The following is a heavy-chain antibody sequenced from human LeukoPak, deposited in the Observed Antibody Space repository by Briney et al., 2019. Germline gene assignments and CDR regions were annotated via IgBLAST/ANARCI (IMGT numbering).Heavy chain of an antibody. CDR2: VYHTQST. CDR3: TLEYSSSLHAFDI. V-gene: IGHV4-30-2*01. Sequence: PSQTLSLTCTVSGGSISSGGSYWTWLRQPPGKGLQRIVYVYHTQSTYYNPSLKSRVTISVDRSKNQYSLKLSSVTAADTAVYYYTLEYSSSLHAFDIWGQGTMVTVSS. D-gene: IGHD6-6*01. CDR1: GGSISSGGSY. J-gene: IGHJ3*02.